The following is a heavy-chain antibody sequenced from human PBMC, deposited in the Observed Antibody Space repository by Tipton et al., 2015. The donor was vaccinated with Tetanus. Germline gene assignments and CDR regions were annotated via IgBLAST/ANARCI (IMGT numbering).Heavy chain of an antibody. CDR3: ARGNAVIRGAALDS. CDR2: TYHRSKWYY. CDR1: GDSVSSIGPA. J-gene: IGHJ4*02. Sequence: GLVKPSQTLSLTCAISGDSVSSIGPAWNWIRQSPSSGLEWLGRTYHRSKWYYDYAVSAKSRITINPDTSRNQFALQLTSVIPEDSAFYYCARGNAVIRGAALDSWGRGILVTISS. D-gene: IGHD2/OR15-2a*01. V-gene: IGHV6-1*01.